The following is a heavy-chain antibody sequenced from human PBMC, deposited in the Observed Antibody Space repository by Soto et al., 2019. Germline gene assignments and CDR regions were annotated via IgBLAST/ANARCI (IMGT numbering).Heavy chain of an antibody. CDR3: ARHPAYSSSSSPDFDY. Sequence: QVQLQQWGAGLLKPSETLSLTCAVYGGSFSGYYWSWIRQPPGKGLAWIGEINHSGSTNYNPSLKSRVTISVDTSKNQFSLKLRSIHSADTAVYYCARHPAYSSSSSPDFDYWGQGTLVTVSS. CDR1: GGSFSGYY. J-gene: IGHJ4*02. CDR2: INHSGST. V-gene: IGHV4-34*01. D-gene: IGHD6-6*01.